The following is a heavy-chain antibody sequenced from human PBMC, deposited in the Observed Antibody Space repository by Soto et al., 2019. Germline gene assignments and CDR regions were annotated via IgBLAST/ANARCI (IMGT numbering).Heavy chain of an antibody. CDR3: ATPSPGYYYDSSGQFDY. CDR2: IIPIFGTA. J-gene: IGHJ4*02. CDR1: GGTFSSYA. V-gene: IGHV1-69*13. Sequence: SVKVSCKASGGTFSSYAISWVRQAPGQGLEWMGGIIPIFGTANYAQKFQGRVTVTADESTSTAYMELSSLRSEDTAVYYCATPSPGYYYDSSGQFDYWGQGTLVTVSS. D-gene: IGHD3-22*01.